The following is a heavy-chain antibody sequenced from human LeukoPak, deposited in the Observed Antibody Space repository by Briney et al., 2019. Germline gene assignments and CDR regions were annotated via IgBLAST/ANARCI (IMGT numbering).Heavy chain of an antibody. D-gene: IGHD6-6*01. CDR1: GFTFSDYH. CDR2: ISSSGGII. CDR3: ARERGYSSSPDAFDI. J-gene: IGHJ3*02. Sequence: GGSLRLSCATSGFTFSDYHMNWIRQAPGKGLEWVSYISSSGGIIYYADSVKGRFTISRDNTKNSLYLQMNSLRAEDTAVYYCARERGYSSSPDAFDIWGQGTMVTVSS. V-gene: IGHV3-11*04.